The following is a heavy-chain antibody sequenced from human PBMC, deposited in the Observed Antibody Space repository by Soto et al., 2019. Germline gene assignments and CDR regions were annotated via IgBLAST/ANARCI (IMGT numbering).Heavy chain of an antibody. CDR1: NGSISSNNW. Sequence: SETLSLTCAVSNGSISSNNWWTWVRQPPGKGLEWIGQIYHSGSTNYIPSLKSRVTISVDKSKNQFSLKMTSVTAADTAVYYCGRRAAVGRISYYYMDVRGVGIAVTVSS. CDR3: GRRAAVGRISYYYMDV. CDR2: IYHSGST. J-gene: IGHJ6*03. D-gene: IGHD6-13*01. V-gene: IGHV4-4*02.